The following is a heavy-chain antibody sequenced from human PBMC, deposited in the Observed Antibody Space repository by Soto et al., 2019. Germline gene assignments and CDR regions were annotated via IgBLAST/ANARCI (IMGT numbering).Heavy chain of an antibody. Sequence: QVQLVESGGGVVQPGRSLRLSCAASGFTFSSYGMHWVRQAPGKGLEWVAVIWYDGSNKYYADSVKGRFTISRDNSKNTLYLQMNSLRAGDTAVYYCARENYGDYDYWGQGTLVTVSS. CDR2: IWYDGSNK. V-gene: IGHV3-33*01. CDR1: GFTFSSYG. J-gene: IGHJ4*02. CDR3: ARENYGDYDY. D-gene: IGHD4-17*01.